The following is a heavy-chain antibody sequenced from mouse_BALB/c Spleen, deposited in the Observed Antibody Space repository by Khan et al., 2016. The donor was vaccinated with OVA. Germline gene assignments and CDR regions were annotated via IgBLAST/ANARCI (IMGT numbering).Heavy chain of an antibody. V-gene: IGHV2-6-1*01. J-gene: IGHJ4*01. CDR3: ARQPYYHYNIMDY. CDR2: IWSDGST. CDR1: GFSLTNYG. Sequence: QVQLMESGPGLVAPSQSLSITCTISGFSLTNYGIHWVRQPPGKGLEWLVVIWSDGSTNYNSALKSRLTISKDNSKNQIFLKMDSLQTDDTAMYFCARQPYYHYNIMDYWGQGTSVTVSS. D-gene: IGHD2-10*01.